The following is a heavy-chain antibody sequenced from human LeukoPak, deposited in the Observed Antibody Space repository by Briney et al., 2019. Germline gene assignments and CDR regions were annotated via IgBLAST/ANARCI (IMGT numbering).Heavy chain of an antibody. D-gene: IGHD2-8*01. CDR1: GFTFSSYS. CDR2: ISSSSSYI. V-gene: IGHV3-21*01. J-gene: IGHJ4*02. CDR3: ASGNLGYCTNGVCYSRFFDY. Sequence: GGSLRLSCAASGFTFSSYSMNWVRQAPGKGLEWVSSISSSSSYIYYADSVKGRFTISRDNAKNSLYLQMNSLRAEDTAVYYCASGNLGYCTNGVCYSRFFDYWGQGTLVTVSS.